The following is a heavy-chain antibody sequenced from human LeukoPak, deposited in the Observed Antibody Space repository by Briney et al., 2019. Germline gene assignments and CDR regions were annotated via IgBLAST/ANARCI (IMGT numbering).Heavy chain of an antibody. J-gene: IGHJ3*02. D-gene: IGHD2/OR15-2a*01. CDR2: INPNSGGT. V-gene: IGHV1-2*02. CDR1: GYTFTGYY. Sequence: ASVKVSCKASGYTFTGYYMHWVRQAPGQGLEWMGWINPNSGGTNYAQKFQGRVTMTRDTSISTAYMELSRLRSDDTAVYYCARDLYFLKAAPAGDAFDIWGQGTMVTVST. CDR3: ARDLYFLKAAPAGDAFDI.